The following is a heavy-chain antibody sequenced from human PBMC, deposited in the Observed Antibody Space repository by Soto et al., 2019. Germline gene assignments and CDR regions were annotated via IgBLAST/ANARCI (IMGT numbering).Heavy chain of an antibody. Sequence: QLHLVQSGAVVKKPGASVTVSCSASGYPVTAYYMHWVRQAPGRGLEWMGGINPATGAAMYTQPFQGVVTVTRDPSTNTVFMELSGLTSEDPAAFYCARGGGVGVAGSAAFVMRDQGTVVTVSS. CDR2: INPATGAA. J-gene: IGHJ3*02. CDR1: GYPVTAYY. D-gene: IGHD3-3*01. V-gene: IGHV1-46*01. CDR3: ARGGGVGVAGSAAFVM.